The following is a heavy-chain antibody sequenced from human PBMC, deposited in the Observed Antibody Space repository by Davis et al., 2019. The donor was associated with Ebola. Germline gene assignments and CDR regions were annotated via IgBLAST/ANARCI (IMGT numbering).Heavy chain of an antibody. Sequence: GESLKISCAASGFTFSSYSMNWVRQAPGKGLEWVSSISSSSSYIYYADSVKGRFTISRDNAKNSLYLQMNSLRAEDTAVYYCARVAGSYGSGSYYAYWGQGTLVTVSS. CDR2: ISSSSSYI. V-gene: IGHV3-21*01. CDR3: ARVAGSYGSGSYYAY. CDR1: GFTFSSYS. J-gene: IGHJ4*02. D-gene: IGHD3-10*01.